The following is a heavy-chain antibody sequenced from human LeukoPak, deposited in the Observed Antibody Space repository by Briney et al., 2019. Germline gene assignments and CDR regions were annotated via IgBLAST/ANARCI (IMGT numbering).Heavy chain of an antibody. CDR3: AKRIPSWYYVDY. J-gene: IGHJ4*02. CDR2: ITGSGGGT. CDR1: GFTFSNYA. V-gene: IGHV3-23*01. D-gene: IGHD2-15*01. Sequence: GGSLRLSCAAPGFTFSNYAMTWVRQTPGKGLEWVSAITGSGGGTYYADSVKGRFTISRDNSKNTLYLQMNSLRAEDTAIYYCAKRIPSWYYVDYWGQGTLVTVSS.